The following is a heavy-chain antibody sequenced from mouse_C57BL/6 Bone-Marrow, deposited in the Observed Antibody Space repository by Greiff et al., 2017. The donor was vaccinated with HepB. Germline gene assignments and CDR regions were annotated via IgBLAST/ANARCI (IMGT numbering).Heavy chain of an antibody. CDR2: IHPSDSDT. CDR3: AINYPITTVVGMDY. V-gene: IGHV1-74*01. Sequence: PVSSLPVSFPSSVSTFPRSWLPWVPPRPGQGLEWIGRIHPSDSDTNYNQKFKGKATLTVDKSSSTAYMQLSSLTSEDSAVYYCAINYPITTVVGMDYWGQGTSVTVSS. J-gene: IGHJ4*01. D-gene: IGHD1-1*01. CDR1: VSTFPRSW.